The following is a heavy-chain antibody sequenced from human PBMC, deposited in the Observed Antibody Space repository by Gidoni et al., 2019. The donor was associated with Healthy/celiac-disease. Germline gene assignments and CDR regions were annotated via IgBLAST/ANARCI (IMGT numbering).Heavy chain of an antibody. V-gene: IGHV3-30*18. CDR1: GFTFSSYG. CDR2: ISYDGSNK. Sequence: QVQLVESGGGVVQPGRSLRLSCAASGFTFSSYGIHWVRQVSGKGLEWVAVISYDGSNKYDADSVKGRFTISRDNSKNTLYLQMNSLRAEDTAVYYCAKDLTYYYDSSGYYHPTSYYYGMDVWGQGTTVTVSS. J-gene: IGHJ6*02. D-gene: IGHD3-22*01. CDR3: AKDLTYYYDSSGYYHPTSYYYGMDV.